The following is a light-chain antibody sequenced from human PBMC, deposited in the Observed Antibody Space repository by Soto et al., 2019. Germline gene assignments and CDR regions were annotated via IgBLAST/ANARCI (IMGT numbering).Light chain of an antibody. CDR1: QSVSIH. CDR2: GPS. J-gene: IGKJ4*01. Sequence: SQSPGTLSVSLGERATLSCRASQSVSIHLAWYQQKPGQAPRLLIYGPSSRATGIPDRFSGSGSGTDFTLTISRLEPEDFALYYCQQYATSPLTFGGGTKVDI. V-gene: IGKV3-20*01. CDR3: QQYATSPLT.